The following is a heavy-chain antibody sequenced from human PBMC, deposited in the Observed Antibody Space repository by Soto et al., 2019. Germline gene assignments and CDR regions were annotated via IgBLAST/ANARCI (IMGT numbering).Heavy chain of an antibody. D-gene: IGHD5-18*01. CDR1: GGSISSYY. Sequence: PSETLSLTCTVSGGSISSYYWSWIRQPPGKGLEWIGYIYYSGSTNYNPSLKSRVTISVDTSKNQFSLKLSSVTAADTAVYYCARINLRGYSYGYSFDYWGQGTLVT. CDR2: IYYSGST. V-gene: IGHV4-59*08. CDR3: ARINLRGYSYGYSFDY. J-gene: IGHJ4*02.